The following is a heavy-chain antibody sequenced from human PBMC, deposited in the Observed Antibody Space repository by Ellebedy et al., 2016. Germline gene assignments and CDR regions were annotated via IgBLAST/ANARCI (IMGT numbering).Heavy chain of an antibody. D-gene: IGHD2-15*01. CDR3: ARYERSYCSGGSCYPSGFDP. J-gene: IGHJ5*02. Sequence: GSLRLSCAVSGGSISSNNWWSWVRQPPGKGLEWIGEIYHSGSTNYNPSLKSRVTISVDKSKNQFSLKLNSVTAADTAVYYCARYERSYCSGGSCYPSGFDPWGQGTLVTVSS. V-gene: IGHV4-4*02. CDR2: IYHSGST. CDR1: GGSISSNNW.